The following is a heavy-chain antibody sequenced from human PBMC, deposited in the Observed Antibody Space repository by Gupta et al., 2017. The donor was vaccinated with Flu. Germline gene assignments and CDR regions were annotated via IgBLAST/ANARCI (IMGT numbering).Heavy chain of an antibody. CDR1: GGSISSGGYC. J-gene: IGHJ3*02. CDR2: IYYYGST. D-gene: IGHD3-10*01. CDR3: ARGGPIMVRGVSRLLDAFDI. Sequence: QVQLQESGPGLVKPSQTLSLTCTVSGGSISSGGYCWSWTRQHPRQVLEWMGYIYYYGSTYYDPSLKSRVTISVDTSKNQCSLKLSSVTAADTAVYYCARGGPIMVRGVSRLLDAFDIWGQGTMVTVSS. V-gene: IGHV4-31*03.